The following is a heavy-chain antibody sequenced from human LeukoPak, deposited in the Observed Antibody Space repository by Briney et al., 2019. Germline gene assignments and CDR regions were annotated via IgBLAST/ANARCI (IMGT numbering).Heavy chain of an antibody. CDR2: IYYSGST. V-gene: IGHV4-59*08. CDR3: ARLEVYSGSYPGFAFDI. J-gene: IGHJ3*02. Sequence: PSETLSLTCTVSGGSISSYYWSWIRQPPGKGLEWIGYIYYSGSTNYNPSLKSRVTISVDTSKNQFSLKLSSVTAADTAVYYCARLEVYSGSYPGFAFDIWGQGTMVTVSS. D-gene: IGHD1-26*01. CDR1: GGSISSYY.